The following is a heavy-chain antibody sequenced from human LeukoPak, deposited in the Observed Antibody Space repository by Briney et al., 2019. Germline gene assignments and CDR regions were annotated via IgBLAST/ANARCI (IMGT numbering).Heavy chain of an antibody. CDR3: AAELYGVYTDCCTFHI. D-gene: IGHD4-17*01. CDR2: IIVGSGAT. V-gene: IGHV1-58*01. Sequence: SVKVSCKTSGFTFSTSAVQWVRQARGQRLEWIGWIIVGSGATNYAQSLQGRFTITRDMSTNTAYMELGSLGAEDSAVYYCAAELYGVYTDCCTFHIWGQGTMVTVSS. CDR1: GFTFSTSA. J-gene: IGHJ3*02.